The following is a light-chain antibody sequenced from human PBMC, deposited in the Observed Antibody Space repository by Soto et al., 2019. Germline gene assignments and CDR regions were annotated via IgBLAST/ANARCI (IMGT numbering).Light chain of an antibody. J-gene: IGKJ2*01. CDR3: LQYETYPYT. V-gene: IGKV1-16*02. CDR2: GAS. CDR1: KGISLN. Sequence: DIQMTQSPSSRSASIGDTVTITCRASKGISLNLAWFQQRPGNAPRSLIYGASTLQRGVPSKFSAGGSGTDFILTIRGLQPEDFATYYCLQYETYPYTFGQGTKVEIK.